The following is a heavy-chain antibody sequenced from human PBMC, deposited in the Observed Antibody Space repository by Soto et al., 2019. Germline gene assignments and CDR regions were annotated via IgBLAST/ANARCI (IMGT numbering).Heavy chain of an antibody. Sequence: QAQLVQSGAEVKKPGSSVKVSCTASGGTFGNHAISWVRQVPGQGLEWMGGIIPVLGVGDNAQKFQGRVNITADTSTNTAYMELSTLTSEDTAHYYCAIEAAYSYGYVFDYWGQGTLVIVSS. V-gene: IGHV1-69*09. D-gene: IGHD5-18*01. CDR1: GGTFGNHA. CDR2: IIPVLGVG. J-gene: IGHJ4*02. CDR3: AIEAAYSYGYVFDY.